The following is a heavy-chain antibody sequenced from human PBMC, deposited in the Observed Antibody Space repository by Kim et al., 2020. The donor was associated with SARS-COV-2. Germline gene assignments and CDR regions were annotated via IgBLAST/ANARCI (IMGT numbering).Heavy chain of an antibody. J-gene: IGHJ6*03. CDR3: ARVTEFSRSADYYYYMDV. Sequence: SETLSLTCAVSGASISSYYWSWIRQSPGKGLEWIGYLYHGGTTYYNPSLKSRVTVSVETSKNQVSLKLSSVTAADTAIYYCARVTEFSRSADYYYYMDV. CDR1: GASISSYY. CDR2: LYHGGTT. V-gene: IGHV4-59*08. D-gene: IGHD6-6*01.